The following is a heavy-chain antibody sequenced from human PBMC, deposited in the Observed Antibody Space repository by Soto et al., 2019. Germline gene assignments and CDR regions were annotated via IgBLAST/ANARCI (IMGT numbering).Heavy chain of an antibody. Sequence: QVQLVQSGAEVKKPGASVKVSCKASGYSFTSYGISWVRQAPGKGLEWMGWISAYNCNIKYAQKCQGRVTMTTDTTRRTAYMELRSLRSDDTAVFYCARDLGGFPDYWGQGTLVTVSS. CDR2: ISAYNCNI. J-gene: IGHJ4*02. CDR3: ARDLGGFPDY. V-gene: IGHV1-18*01. D-gene: IGHD3-16*01. CDR1: GYSFTSYG.